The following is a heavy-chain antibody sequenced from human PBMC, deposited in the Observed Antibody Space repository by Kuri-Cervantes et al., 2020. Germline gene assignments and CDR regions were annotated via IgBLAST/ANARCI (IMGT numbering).Heavy chain of an antibody. Sequence: SLKISCAASGFTFDDYAMHWVRQAPGKGLEWVSGISWNSGSIGYADSVKGRFTISRDNAKNSLYLQMNSLRAEDTALYYCARTDYYDGSDYYPIDYWGQGTLVTVSS. D-gene: IGHD3-22*01. V-gene: IGHV3-9*01. CDR3: ARTDYYDGSDYYPIDY. CDR1: GFTFDDYA. CDR2: ISWNSGSI. J-gene: IGHJ4*02.